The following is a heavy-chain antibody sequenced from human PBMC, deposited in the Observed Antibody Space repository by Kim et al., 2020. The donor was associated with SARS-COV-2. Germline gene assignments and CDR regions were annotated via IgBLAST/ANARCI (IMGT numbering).Heavy chain of an antibody. D-gene: IGHD6-19*01. J-gene: IGHJ4*02. V-gene: IGHV1-3*01. CDR3: ARGQSSGWYF. Sequence: TKYSQKFQGRVTITRDTSAKTAYMELSSLRSEDTALYYCARGQSSGWYFWGQGTLVTVSS. CDR2: T.